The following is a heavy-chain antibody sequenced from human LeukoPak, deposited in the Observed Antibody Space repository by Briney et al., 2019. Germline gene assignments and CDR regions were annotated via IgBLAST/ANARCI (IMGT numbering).Heavy chain of an antibody. V-gene: IGHV4-39*07. CDR1: GGSISSSSYY. CDR2: IYYSGST. D-gene: IGHD3-10*01. J-gene: IGHJ5*02. CDR3: AIRRGYYYNNRFDP. Sequence: NPSETLSLTCTLSGGSISSSSYYWGWIRQPPGKGLEWVVSIYYSGSTYYNPSLKSRVTISVDTSKNQFSLKLSSVTAAETAVYYCAIRRGYYYNNRFDPWGEGTLVTVP.